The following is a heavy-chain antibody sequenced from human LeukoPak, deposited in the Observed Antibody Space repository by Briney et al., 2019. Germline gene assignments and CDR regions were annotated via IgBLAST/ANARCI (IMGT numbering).Heavy chain of an antibody. D-gene: IGHD2-15*01. CDR3: ARGPYCSGGSCYPRDYYYYYMDV. CDR1: GFTFSSHD. J-gene: IGHJ6*03. Sequence: PGGSLRLSCAASGFTFSSHDMHWVRQATGKGLEWVSAIGTAGDTYYPGSVKGRFTISRENAKNSLYLQMNSLRAGDTAVYYCARGPYCSGGSCYPRDYYYYYMDVWGKGTTVTVSS. CDR2: IGTAGDT. V-gene: IGHV3-13*01.